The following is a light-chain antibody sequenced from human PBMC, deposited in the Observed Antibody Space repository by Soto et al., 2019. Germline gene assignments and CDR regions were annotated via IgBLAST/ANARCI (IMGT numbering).Light chain of an antibody. V-gene: IGLV1-40*01. CDR1: SSNIGAGYD. Sequence: QSVLTHPPSVCGAPGHRVTISCTGSSSNIGAGYDVHWYQQLPGTAPKLLIYGNSNRPSGVPDRFSGSKSGTSASLAITGLQAEDEADYYCQSYDSSLSGYVFGTGTKVTVL. CDR3: QSYDSSLSGYV. CDR2: GNS. J-gene: IGLJ1*01.